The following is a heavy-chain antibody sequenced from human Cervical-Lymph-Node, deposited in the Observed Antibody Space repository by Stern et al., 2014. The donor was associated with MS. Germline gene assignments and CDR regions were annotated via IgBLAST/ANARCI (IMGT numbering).Heavy chain of an antibody. CDR2: INTNTGNP. D-gene: IGHD6-19*01. Sequence: QDQLVQYGSELKKPGASVKVSCKASGYTFTNYAMNWVRQAPGQGLEWMGCINTNTGNPTYAQGFTGRFVFSLDTSVSTAYLQISSLKTEDTAIYYCARASSMAVAGTGVTYWGQGTLVTVSS. V-gene: IGHV7-4-1*02. CDR1: GYTFTNYA. CDR3: ARASSMAVAGTGVTY. J-gene: IGHJ4*02.